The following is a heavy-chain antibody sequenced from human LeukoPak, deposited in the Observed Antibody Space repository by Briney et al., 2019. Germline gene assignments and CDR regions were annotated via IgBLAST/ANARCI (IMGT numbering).Heavy chain of an antibody. V-gene: IGHV1-24*01. CDR2: FDPEDGET. Sequence: ASVKVSCKVSGYTLTELSMHWVRQAPGKGLEWMGGFDPEDGETIYAQKFQGRVTITEDTSTDTAYMELSSLRSEDTAVYYCATDLRYFDWLLSYAPGNWGQGTLVTVSS. D-gene: IGHD3-9*01. CDR3: ATDLRYFDWLLSYAPGN. J-gene: IGHJ4*02. CDR1: GYTLTELS.